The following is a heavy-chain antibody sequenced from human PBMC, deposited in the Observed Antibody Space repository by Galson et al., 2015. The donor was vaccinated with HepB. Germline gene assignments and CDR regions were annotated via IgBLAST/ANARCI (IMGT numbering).Heavy chain of an antibody. D-gene: IGHD3-22*01. V-gene: IGHV4-30-4*08. CDR1: GGSISSGSYY. CDR2: IYYSGST. J-gene: IGHJ4*02. Sequence: TLSLTCTVSGGSISSGSYYWSWIRQPAGKGLEWIGYIYYSGSTYYNPSLKSRVTISVDTSKNQFSLKLSSVTAADTAVYYCARGRSSGYYPLDYWGQGTLVTVS. CDR3: ARGRSSGYYPLDY.